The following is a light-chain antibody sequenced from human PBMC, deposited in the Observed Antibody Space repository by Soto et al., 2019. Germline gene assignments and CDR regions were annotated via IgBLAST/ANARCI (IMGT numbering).Light chain of an antibody. CDR3: QTWGTGTHGV. Sequence: QLVLTQSPSASASLGASVKLTCTRSSGHSSYAIAWHQQQPEKGPRYLMKLNSDGSHTKGDGIPDRFSGSSSGAERYLTISSLQSEDEADYYCQTWGTGTHGVFGGGTKLTVL. CDR2: LNSDGSH. J-gene: IGLJ3*02. CDR1: SGHSSYA. V-gene: IGLV4-69*01.